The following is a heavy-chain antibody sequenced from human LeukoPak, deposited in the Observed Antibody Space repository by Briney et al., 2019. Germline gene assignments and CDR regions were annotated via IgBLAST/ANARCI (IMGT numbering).Heavy chain of an antibody. J-gene: IGHJ4*02. D-gene: IGHD6-13*01. CDR2: IKQDGSEN. CDR1: GFTFSSYG. Sequence: PGGSLRLSCAASGFTFSSYGMSWVRQAPGKGLEWVANIKQDGSENFYVDSVKGRFTISRDNAKNSLYLQMNSLRAEDTAVYYCARWGPSTWYPQRGYWGQGTLVTVSS. V-gene: IGHV3-7*01. CDR3: ARWGPSTWYPQRGY.